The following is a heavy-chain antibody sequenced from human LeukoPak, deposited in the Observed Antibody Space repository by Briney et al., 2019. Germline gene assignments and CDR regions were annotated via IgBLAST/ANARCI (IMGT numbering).Heavy chain of an antibody. CDR1: GGSISSYF. J-gene: IGHJ4*02. D-gene: IGHD2/OR15-2a*01. CDR2: IYYTGST. V-gene: IGHV4-59*01. Sequence: SETLSLTCTISGGSISSYFWSWIRQPPGQGLEWIGYIYYTGSTNYNPSLKSRVIISLDTSKNQFSLKLSSVTAADTAVYYCATQILLCHYYWGQGTLVTVSS. CDR3: ATQILLCHYY.